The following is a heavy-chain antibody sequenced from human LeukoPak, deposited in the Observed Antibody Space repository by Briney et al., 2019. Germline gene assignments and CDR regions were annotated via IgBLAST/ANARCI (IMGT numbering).Heavy chain of an antibody. Sequence: ASVKVSCKASGYTFTGYYMHWVRQAPGQGLEWMGWINPNSGGTNYAQKFQGRVTMIRDTSISTAYMELSRLRSDDTAVYYCARLNDILTGYFPGPYYYYGMDVWGQGTTVTVSS. CDR1: GYTFTGYY. CDR2: INPNSGGT. D-gene: IGHD3-9*01. V-gene: IGHV1-2*02. CDR3: ARLNDILTGYFPGPYYYYGMDV. J-gene: IGHJ6*02.